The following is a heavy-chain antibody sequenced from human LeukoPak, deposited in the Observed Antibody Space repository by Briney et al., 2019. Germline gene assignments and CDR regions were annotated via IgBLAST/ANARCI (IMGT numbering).Heavy chain of an antibody. Sequence: GGSLRLSCAASGFTFSSYWMSWVRQAPGKGLEWVANIKQDGSEKYYVDSVKGRFTISRDNAKNSLYLQMNSLRAEDTAVYYCARDSQYYYDSSGYYYFGRSLDYWGQGTLVTVSS. CDR3: ARDSQYYYDSSGYYYFGRSLDY. CDR2: IKQDGSEK. D-gene: IGHD3-22*01. J-gene: IGHJ4*02. V-gene: IGHV3-7*01. CDR1: GFTFSSYW.